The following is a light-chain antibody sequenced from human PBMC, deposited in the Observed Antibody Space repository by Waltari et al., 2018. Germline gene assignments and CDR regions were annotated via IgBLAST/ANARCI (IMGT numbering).Light chain of an antibody. CDR2: DAS. J-gene: IGKJ1*01. V-gene: IGKV1-33*01. CDR1: LDINND. Sequence: DIQMTQSPSSLSASVGDRVIITCQAGLDINNDLNWYQQKPGKAPKLLIYDASTLETGVPSRFSGSGSGTDFVFTISRLQPEDIATYYCQHYDGVPPWTFGQGTRVDFK. CDR3: QHYDGVPPWT.